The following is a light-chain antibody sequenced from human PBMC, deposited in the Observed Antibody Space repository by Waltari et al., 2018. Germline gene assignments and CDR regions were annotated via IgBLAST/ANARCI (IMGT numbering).Light chain of an antibody. CDR3: MQALQSPWS. CDR2: LGS. Sequence: DVVVTQSTLSLPVTPGEPASISCRSSQNLLHTNGYNYLDWYLQKPGQPPQLLIFLGSNRASGVPDRFSGSGSGTEFTLKISRVEAEDVGVYYCMQALQSPWSFGQGTKVDI. V-gene: IGKV2-28*01. CDR1: QNLLHTNGYNY. J-gene: IGKJ1*01.